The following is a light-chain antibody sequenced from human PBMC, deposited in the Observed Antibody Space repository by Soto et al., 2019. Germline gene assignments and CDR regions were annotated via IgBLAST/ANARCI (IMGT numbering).Light chain of an antibody. V-gene: IGKV1-9*01. CDR3: QQYNSYRA. CDR2: AAS. Sequence: GDRVTITCRASQGISSYLAWYQQKPGKAPKLLIYAASTLQSGVPSRFSGSGSGTEFTLTISSLQPDDFAAYYCQQYNSYRAFGQGTKVDIK. CDR1: QGISSY. J-gene: IGKJ1*01.